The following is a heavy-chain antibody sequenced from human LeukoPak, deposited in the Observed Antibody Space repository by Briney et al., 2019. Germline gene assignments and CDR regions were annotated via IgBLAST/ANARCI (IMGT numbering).Heavy chain of an antibody. V-gene: IGHV4-38-2*02. CDR1: GYSISSGYY. CDR2: IYHSGST. Sequence: SETLSLTCTVSGYSISSGYYWGWIRQPPGKGLEWIGSIYHSGSTYYNPSLKSRVTISVDTSKNQFSLKLSSVTAADTAVYYCAKDGYCSSTSCYRGEDWFDPWGQGTLVTVSS. D-gene: IGHD2-2*03. J-gene: IGHJ5*02. CDR3: AKDGYCSSTSCYRGEDWFDP.